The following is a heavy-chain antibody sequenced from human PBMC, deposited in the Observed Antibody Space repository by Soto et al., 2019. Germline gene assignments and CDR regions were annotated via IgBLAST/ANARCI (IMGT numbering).Heavy chain of an antibody. CDR2: ISHTGST. CDR3: ARGGGFLGY. J-gene: IGHJ4*02. CDR1: GGSISSGGYS. D-gene: IGHD3-10*01. V-gene: IGHV4-30-2*01. Sequence: QLQLQESGSGLVKPSQTLSLTCAVSGGSISSGGYSWSWIRQPPGKGLEWIGYISHTGSTYYNPSLKSRVTTSVDRSKNPFSLKLSSVPAADTAVYYCARGGGFLGYWGQGTLVTVSS.